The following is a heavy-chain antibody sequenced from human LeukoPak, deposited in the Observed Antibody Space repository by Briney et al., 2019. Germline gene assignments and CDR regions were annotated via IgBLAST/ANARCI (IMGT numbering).Heavy chain of an antibody. J-gene: IGHJ4*02. CDR1: EFTFSSYT. Sequence: TGGSLRLSCAASEFTFSSYTINWVRQAPGKGLEWVSSISSTSTYISYADSVKGRFTISRDNAKNSLYLQMNSLRAEDTAVYYCASDANWGQGTLVTVSS. CDR3: ASDAN. CDR2: ISSTSTYI. V-gene: IGHV3-21*01.